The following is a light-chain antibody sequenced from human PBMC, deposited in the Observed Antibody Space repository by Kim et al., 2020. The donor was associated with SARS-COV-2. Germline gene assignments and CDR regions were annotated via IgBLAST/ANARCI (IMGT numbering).Light chain of an antibody. CDR1: EDFSDS. CDR3: QQRVTWPLT. CDR2: DAS. V-gene: IGKV3-11*01. Sequence: LSPGECATLSCRAGEDFSDSIAWYQLEPGQAPRRLIYDASKRATGIPARFSGSGYETDFTLTISSLEPEDFAFYYCQQRVTWPLTFGGGTKVDIK. J-gene: IGKJ4*01.